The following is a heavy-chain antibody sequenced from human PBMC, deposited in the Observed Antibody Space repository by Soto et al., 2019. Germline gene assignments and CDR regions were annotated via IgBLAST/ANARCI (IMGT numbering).Heavy chain of an antibody. Sequence: SETLSLTCTVSGGSVSSSSYYWGWIRQPPGRGLEWVGSVYYSGSTYYNPSLKSRVTVSVDTSKNQFSLHLSSVTAADTAVYYCARHTYGNNRYYFDLWGQGTLVTVSS. CDR3: ARHTYGNNRYYFDL. V-gene: IGHV4-39*01. D-gene: IGHD4-17*01. J-gene: IGHJ4*02. CDR2: VYYSGST. CDR1: GGSVSSSSYY.